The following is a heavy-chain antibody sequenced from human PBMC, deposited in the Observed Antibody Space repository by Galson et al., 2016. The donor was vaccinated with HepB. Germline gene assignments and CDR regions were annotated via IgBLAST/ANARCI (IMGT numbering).Heavy chain of an antibody. Sequence: SLRLSCAASGFIFSNCGMHWVCQAPGKGLEWVAVIWYDASNKYYADSVKGRFTISRDNSKNTVFLQMNSLRAEDTALYYCARDPAGGADYWGQGTLVTVSS. D-gene: IGHD3-10*01. J-gene: IGHJ4*02. CDR1: GFIFSNCG. CDR3: ARDPAGGADY. V-gene: IGHV3-33*01. CDR2: IWYDASNK.